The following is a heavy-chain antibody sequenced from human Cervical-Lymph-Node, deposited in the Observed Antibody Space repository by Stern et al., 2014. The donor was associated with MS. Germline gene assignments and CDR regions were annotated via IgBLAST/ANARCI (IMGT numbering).Heavy chain of an antibody. D-gene: IGHD3-3*01. CDR1: GGTFTNDG. V-gene: IGHV1-69*01. CDR3: AGGAIFGVVKGYYYYGLDV. CDR2: IITMVGIG. Sequence: QMQLVQSGAEVKKPGSSVKVSCKASGGTFTNDGISWVRQAPGNGPEWMGGIITMVGIGNYAQKFQGRVTITADDSTSTVHMELNSLRSEDTAVYYCAGGAIFGVVKGYYYYGLDVWGQGTTVTV. J-gene: IGHJ6*02.